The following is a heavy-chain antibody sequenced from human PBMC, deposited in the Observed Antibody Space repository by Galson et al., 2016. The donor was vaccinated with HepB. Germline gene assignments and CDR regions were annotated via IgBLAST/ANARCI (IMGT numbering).Heavy chain of an antibody. Sequence: SETLSLTCTVSGGSISSSSYYWGWIRQPPGKGLEWIGSIYYSGSTYYNPSLKSRVSISVDTSKNQFSLKLTSVTAADTAVYYCARRIPNHWITGTGGYFDYWGQGTLVTVSS. V-gene: IGHV4-39*01. J-gene: IGHJ4*02. CDR3: ARRIPNHWITGTGGYFDY. D-gene: IGHD1/OR15-1a*01. CDR2: IYYSGST. CDR1: GGSISSSSYY.